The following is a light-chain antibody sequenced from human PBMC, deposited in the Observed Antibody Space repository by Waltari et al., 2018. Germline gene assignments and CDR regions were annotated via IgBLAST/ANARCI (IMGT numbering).Light chain of an antibody. J-gene: IGKJ2*01. CDR3: QQYNEWPPIST. Sequence: EIVVTQSPATLSVSPGEGATLSCRASETIKTNLAWYQQKPGQAPRLLIHDASTRAPGIPARFSGSGSGTEFTLTISSLQSEDFAIYFCQQYNEWPPISTFGQGTNLEIK. V-gene: IGKV3-15*01. CDR1: ETIKTN. CDR2: DAS.